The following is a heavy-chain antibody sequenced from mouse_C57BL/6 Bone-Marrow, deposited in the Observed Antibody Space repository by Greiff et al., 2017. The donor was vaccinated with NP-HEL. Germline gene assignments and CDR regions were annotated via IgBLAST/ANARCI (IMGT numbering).Heavy chain of an antibody. CDR2: ISDGGSYT. CDR3: ARDSVLWPRVYFDD. V-gene: IGHV5-4*01. Sequence: EVKLMESGGGLVKPGGSLKLSCAASGFTFSSYAMSWVRQTPEKRLEWVATISDGGSYTYYPDNVKGRFTISRDNAKNNLYLQMSHLKSEDTAMYYCARDSVLWPRVYFDDWGQGTTLTVSS. CDR1: GFTFSSYA. J-gene: IGHJ2*01. D-gene: IGHD1-1*02.